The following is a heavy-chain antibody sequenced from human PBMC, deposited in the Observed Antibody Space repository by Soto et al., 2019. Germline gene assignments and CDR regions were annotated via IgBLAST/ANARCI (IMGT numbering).Heavy chain of an antibody. D-gene: IGHD3-22*01. CDR1: GGSFSGYY. J-gene: IGHJ4*02. Sequence: SETLSLTCAVYGGSFSGYYWSWIRQPPGKGLEWIGEIYHSGSTNYNPSLKSRVTISVDKSKNQFSLKLSSVTAADTAVYYCARDGYYDSSGSQGFDYWGQGTLVTVSS. CDR2: IYHSGST. V-gene: IGHV4-34*01. CDR3: ARDGYYDSSGSQGFDY.